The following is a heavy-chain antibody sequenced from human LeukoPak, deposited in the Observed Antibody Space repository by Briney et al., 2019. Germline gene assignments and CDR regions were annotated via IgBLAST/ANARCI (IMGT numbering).Heavy chain of an antibody. CDR2: ISSSSSYI. D-gene: IGHD2-15*01. CDR3: AREFCSGGSCRAAFDI. J-gene: IGHJ3*02. V-gene: IGHV3-21*01. Sequence: GGSPRLSCAASGFTFSSYSMNWVRQAPGKGLEWVSSISSSSSYIYYADSVKGRFTISRDNAKNSLYLQMNSLRAEDTAVYYCAREFCSGGSCRAAFDIWGQGTMVTVSS. CDR1: GFTFSSYS.